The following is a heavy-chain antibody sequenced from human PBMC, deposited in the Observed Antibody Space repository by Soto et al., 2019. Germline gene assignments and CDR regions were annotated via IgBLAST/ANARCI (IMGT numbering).Heavy chain of an antibody. J-gene: IGHJ4*02. CDR2: ISWDGGST. V-gene: IGHV3-43*01. Sequence: GGSLRLSCAASGFTFDDYTMHWVRQAPGKGLEWVSLISWDGGSTYYADSVKGRFTISRDNSKNSLYLQMNSLRTEDTALYYCAKEGIHCTNGVCYAPDYWGQGTLVTVSS. CDR1: GFTFDDYT. D-gene: IGHD2-8*01. CDR3: AKEGIHCTNGVCYAPDY.